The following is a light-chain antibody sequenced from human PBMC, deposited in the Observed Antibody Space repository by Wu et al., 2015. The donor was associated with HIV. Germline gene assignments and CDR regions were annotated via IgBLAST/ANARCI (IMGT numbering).Light chain of an antibody. J-gene: IGKJ3*01. V-gene: IGKV3-11*01. CDR3: QQRSNWPPLVT. CDR2: DAS. CDR1: QSVSSY. Sequence: EIVLTQSPATLSLSPGERATLSCRASQSVSSYLAWYQQKPGQAPRLLIYDASNRATGIPARFSGSGSGTDFTLTISSLEPEDFAVYYCQQRSNWPPLVTFGPGTKWISN.